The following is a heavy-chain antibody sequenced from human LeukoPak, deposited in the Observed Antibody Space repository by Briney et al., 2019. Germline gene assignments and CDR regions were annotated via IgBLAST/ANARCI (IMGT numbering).Heavy chain of an antibody. V-gene: IGHV4-34*01. CDR3: ARYDSGTGWFDP. Sequence: PSETLSLTCAVYGGSFSGYYWSWIRQPPGKGLEWIGEINHSGSTNYNPSLKSRVTISVDTSKNQFSLKLSSVTAADTAVYYCARYDSGTGWFDPWGQGTLVTVSS. J-gene: IGHJ5*02. D-gene: IGHD3-10*01. CDR1: GGSFSGYY. CDR2: INHSGST.